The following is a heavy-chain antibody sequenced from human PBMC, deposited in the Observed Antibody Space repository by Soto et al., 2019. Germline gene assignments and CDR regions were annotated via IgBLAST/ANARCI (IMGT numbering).Heavy chain of an antibody. CDR1: GGTFSSSA. CDR2: IIPIFGTV. J-gene: IGHJ6*02. D-gene: IGHD5-18*01. Sequence: QVQLVQSGAEVKKPGSSVKVSCKASGGTFSSSAITWVRQAPGQGLEWMGMIIPIFGTVNYAQKFQGRVTITADESTSTACLELSSLTSDDTAVYYCARGPTKQLWSVRYYYGMDVWGLGTTVTVSS. CDR3: ARGPTKQLWSVRYYYGMDV. V-gene: IGHV1-69*18.